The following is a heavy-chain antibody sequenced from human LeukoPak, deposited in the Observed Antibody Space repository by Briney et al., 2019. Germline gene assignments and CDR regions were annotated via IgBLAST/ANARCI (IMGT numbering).Heavy chain of an antibody. CDR1: GYTFTGYY. D-gene: IGHD6-13*01. J-gene: IGHJ4*02. CDR3: ARDLFVAAAGDDY. Sequence: ASVKVSCKASGYTFTGYYMHWVRQAPGQGLEWMGWINPNSGGTNYAQKFQGRVTMTRDTSISTAYMELSSLRSEDTAVYYCARDLFVAAAGDDYWGQGTLVTVSS. CDR2: INPNSGGT. V-gene: IGHV1-2*02.